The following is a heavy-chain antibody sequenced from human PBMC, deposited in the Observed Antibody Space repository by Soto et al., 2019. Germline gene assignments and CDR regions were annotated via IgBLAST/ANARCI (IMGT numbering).Heavy chain of an antibody. CDR2: INPNSGGT. J-gene: IGHJ3*02. D-gene: IGHD4-17*01. CDR1: GYTFTGYY. V-gene: IGHV1-2*04. CDR3: ARVGQDDHGDYVEAFDI. Sequence: ASVKVSCKASGYTFTGYYIHWVRQAPGQGLEWMGWINPNSGGTNYAQKFQGWVTMTRDTSISTAYMELSRLRSDDTAVYYCARVGQDDHGDYVEAFDIWGQGTMVTVSS.